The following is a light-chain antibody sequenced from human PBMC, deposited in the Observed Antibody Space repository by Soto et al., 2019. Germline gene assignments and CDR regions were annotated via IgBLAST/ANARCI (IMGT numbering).Light chain of an antibody. CDR3: QSYDRSLSGWV. J-gene: IGLJ3*02. CDR2: GNS. CDR1: SSNIGAGYD. V-gene: IGLV1-40*01. Sequence: QSVLTQPPSVSGAPGQRVTISCTGSSSNIGAGYDVHWYQQLPGTAPHLLIYGNSNRPSRVPDRFSGSKSGTSASLAITGLEAEDEADYCCQSYDRSLSGWVFGGGTKLTVL.